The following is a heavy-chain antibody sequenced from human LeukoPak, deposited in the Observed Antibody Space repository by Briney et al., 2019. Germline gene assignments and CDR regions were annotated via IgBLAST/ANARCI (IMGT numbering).Heavy chain of an antibody. Sequence: PSETLSLTCTVSGGSISSYYRSWIRQPPGKGLEWIGYIYSSGSTNYNPSLRSRVTISLDTSKNQFSLKVNTVTAADTAVYYCASDMGQYYDSSGYYSWYFDLWGRGTLVTVSS. CDR3: ASDMGQYYDSSGYYSWYFDL. J-gene: IGHJ2*01. V-gene: IGHV4-59*01. CDR1: GGSISSYY. CDR2: IYSSGST. D-gene: IGHD3-22*01.